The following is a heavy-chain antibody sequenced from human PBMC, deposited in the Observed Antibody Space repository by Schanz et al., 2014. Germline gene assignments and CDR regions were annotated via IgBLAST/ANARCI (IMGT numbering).Heavy chain of an antibody. D-gene: IGHD3-9*01. CDR3: AKNQYEDVYLTSCYFDF. Sequence: EVQLLESGGGLVQPGGSLRLSCAASGFTFRGYAMSWVRQAPGRGLEWVSVVHPDDSTYYPDSVKGRFTISRYSSENTFSLQMNILRPDTTATYYCAKNQYEDVYLTSCYFDFSGQGTLVTVSS. CDR1: GFTFRGYA. J-gene: IGHJ4*02. CDR2: VVHPDDST. V-gene: IGHV3-23*03.